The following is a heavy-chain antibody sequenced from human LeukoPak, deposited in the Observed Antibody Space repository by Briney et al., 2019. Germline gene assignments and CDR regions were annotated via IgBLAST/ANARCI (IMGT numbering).Heavy chain of an antibody. D-gene: IGHD5-18*01. V-gene: IGHV3-30*03. Sequence: GGSLRLSCAAFGFTFSSYGMHWVRQAPGKGLEWVAVISYDGSNKYYADSVKGRFTISRDNSKNTLYLQMNSLRAEDTAVYYCAIEGLYSYDNGYWGQGTLVTVSS. CDR2: ISYDGSNK. J-gene: IGHJ4*02. CDR3: AIEGLYSYDNGY. CDR1: GFTFSSYG.